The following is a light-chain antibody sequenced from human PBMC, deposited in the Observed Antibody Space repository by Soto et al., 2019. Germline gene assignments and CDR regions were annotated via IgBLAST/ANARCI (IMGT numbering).Light chain of an antibody. CDR3: QTWGTGIQV. V-gene: IGLV4-69*01. CDR2: LNSDGSH. CDR1: SGHSSYA. Sequence: QLVLTQSPSASASLGASVRLTCTLSSGHSSYAIAWHQQQPEKGPRYLMNLNSDGSHSKGDGIPDRFSGSSSGAERYLTISSLQSEDEADYYCQTWGTGIQVFGGGTKLT. J-gene: IGLJ3*02.